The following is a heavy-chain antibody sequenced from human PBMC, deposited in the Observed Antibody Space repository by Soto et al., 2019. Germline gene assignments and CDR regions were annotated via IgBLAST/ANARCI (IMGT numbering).Heavy chain of an antibody. J-gene: IGHJ6*02. Sequence: GGSLRLSCAASGFTFSNAWMNWGRQAPGKGLEWVGRIKSKTDGGTTDYAEPVKGRFTISRDDSKNTQYQQMNSLKTEDTAVYYCTTETAAAGIYYYYYYGMDVWGQGTTVTVSS. CDR1: GFTFSNAW. CDR2: IKSKTDGGTT. D-gene: IGHD6-13*01. V-gene: IGHV3-15*07. CDR3: TTETAAAGIYYYYYYGMDV.